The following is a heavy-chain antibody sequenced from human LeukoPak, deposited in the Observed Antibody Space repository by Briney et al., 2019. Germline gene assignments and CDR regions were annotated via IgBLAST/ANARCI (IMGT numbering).Heavy chain of an antibody. D-gene: IGHD3-10*01. CDR1: GFTVSSNY. J-gene: IGHJ6*03. V-gene: IGHV3-53*01. Sequence: GGSLRLSCAASGFTVSSNYMSWVRQAPGKGLEWVAVIYSGGSTYYADSVKGRFTISRDNSKNTLYLQMNSLRAEDTAVYYCASGSGSYRTPYYYMDVWGKGTTVTVSS. CDR3: ASGSGSYRTPYYYMDV. CDR2: IYSGGST.